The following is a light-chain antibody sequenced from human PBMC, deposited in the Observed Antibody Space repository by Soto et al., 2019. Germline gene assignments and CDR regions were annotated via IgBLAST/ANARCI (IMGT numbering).Light chain of an antibody. Sequence: QSVLTQPPSASESPGQSVTISCTGTSSDVGGSNYVSWYQQHSGKAPKLMIYQVSKRPSGVPDRFSGSKSGNTASLTVSGLQAEDEADYYCSSYAGSNNLVFGGGTKLPVL. CDR2: QVS. V-gene: IGLV2-8*01. CDR1: SSDVGGSNY. J-gene: IGLJ3*02. CDR3: SSYAGSNNLV.